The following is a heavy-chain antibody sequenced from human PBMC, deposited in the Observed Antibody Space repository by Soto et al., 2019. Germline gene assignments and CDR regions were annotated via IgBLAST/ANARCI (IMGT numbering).Heavy chain of an antibody. D-gene: IGHD3-22*01. CDR2: INPSGGST. V-gene: IGHV1-46*01. J-gene: IGHJ1*01. CDR3: ARDYYDSSGYYYERPAEYFQH. CDR1: GYTFASYY. Sequence: ASVKVSCKASGYTFASYYRQWVRQAPGQGLEWMGIINPSGGSTSYAQKFQGRVTMTRDTSTSTVYMELSSLRSEDTAVYYCARDYYDSSGYYYERPAEYFQHWGQGTLVTVSS.